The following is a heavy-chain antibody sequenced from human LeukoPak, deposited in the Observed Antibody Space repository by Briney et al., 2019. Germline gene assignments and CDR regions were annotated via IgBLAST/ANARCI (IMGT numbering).Heavy chain of an antibody. CDR3: ARRILGPWRHFDL. D-gene: IGHD1-26*01. CDR1: GGSFSGYY. J-gene: IGHJ2*01. V-gene: IGHV4-34*01. Sequence: SETLSLTCAVYGGSFSGYYWSWIRQPPGKGLEWIGEINYSGSTNYNPSLKSRITMSVDTSRNQFSLNLSSVTAADTAVYYCARRILGPWRHFDLWGRRTLVTVSS. CDR2: INYSGST.